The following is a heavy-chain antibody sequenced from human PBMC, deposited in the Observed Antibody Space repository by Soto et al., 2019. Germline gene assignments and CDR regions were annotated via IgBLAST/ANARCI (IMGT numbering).Heavy chain of an antibody. J-gene: IGHJ4*02. CDR2: ISGSGGST. CDR1: GFTFSSYA. V-gene: IGHV3-23*01. CDR3: AKEGVSTIFGVVPRGFDY. D-gene: IGHD3-3*01. Sequence: EVQLLESGGGLVQPGGSLRLSCAASGFTFSSYAMSWVRQAPGKGLEWVSGISGSGGSTHYADSVKGRFTISRDNSKNTLYLQMNSLRAEDTAVYYCAKEGVSTIFGVVPRGFDYWGQGTLVTVSS.